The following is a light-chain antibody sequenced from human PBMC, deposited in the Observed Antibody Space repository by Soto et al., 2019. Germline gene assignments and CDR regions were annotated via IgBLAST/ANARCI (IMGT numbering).Light chain of an antibody. CDR2: GAS. V-gene: IGKV3-15*01. CDR1: QTVSRG. CDR3: QQYIDWPPYT. Sequence: EVALTQSPATLSVSPGERATLSCRASQTVSRGLAWYQQKPGQAPRLLIYGASMRATGVPDRFSGSGSGTDFTLTISSLQSEDFAVYYCQQYIDWPPYTFGQGTKVEIK. J-gene: IGKJ2*01.